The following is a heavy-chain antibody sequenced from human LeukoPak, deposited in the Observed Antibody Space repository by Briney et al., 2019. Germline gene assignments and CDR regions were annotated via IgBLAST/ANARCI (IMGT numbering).Heavy chain of an antibody. D-gene: IGHD6-13*01. J-gene: IGHJ4*02. CDR2: INPNSGGT. V-gene: IGHV1-2*02. CDR1: GYTFTGYY. Sequence: GASVKVSCKASGYTFTGYYMHWVRQAPGQGLEWMGWINPNSGGTNYAQKFQGRVTMTRDTSISTAYMELSRLRSDDTAVYYCARSDGKNSSSWHPFDYWGQGTLVTVSS. CDR3: ARSDGKNSSSWHPFDY.